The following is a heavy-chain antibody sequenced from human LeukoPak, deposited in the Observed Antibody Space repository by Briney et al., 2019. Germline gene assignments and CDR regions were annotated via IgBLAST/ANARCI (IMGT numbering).Heavy chain of an antibody. D-gene: IGHD2-15*01. J-gene: IGHJ5*02. V-gene: IGHV3-53*01. Sequence: PGGSLRLSCAASGFTVNNNYMSWVRQAPGKGLEWVSVIYNDGGSDYADSVKGRFTISRDNAKNSLYLQMNSLRAEDTAIYYCARALVGWSFDPWGQGTLVTVSS. CDR3: ARALVGWSFDP. CDR1: GFTVNNNY. CDR2: IYNDGGS.